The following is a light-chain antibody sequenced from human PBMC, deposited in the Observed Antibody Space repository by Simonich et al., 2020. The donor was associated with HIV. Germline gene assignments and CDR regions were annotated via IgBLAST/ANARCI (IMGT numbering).Light chain of an antibody. Sequence: EIVMTQSPATLSVYPGERATLSCRTSQSVSSNLAWYQQKPGQSPRLLIYGASTRAAGIPARFSGSGSGTEFSLTISSLKSEDFVVYHCQQYNNWPNTFGQGTKLEIK. V-gene: IGKV3-15*01. CDR2: GAS. J-gene: IGKJ2*01. CDR1: QSVSSN. CDR3: QQYNNWPNT.